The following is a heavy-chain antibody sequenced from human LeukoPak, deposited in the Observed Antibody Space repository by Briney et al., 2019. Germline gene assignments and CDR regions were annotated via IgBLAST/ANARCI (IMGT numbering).Heavy chain of an antibody. D-gene: IGHD1-26*01. Sequence: PGGSLRLSCVASGFTFSSYWMHWVRQTPGKGLVWVSHINSDGSSTSYADSVKGRFTISRDNAKNTLYLQMNGLRAEDTAVYYCARAKIGSFDYWGQGTLVTVSS. J-gene: IGHJ4*02. V-gene: IGHV3-74*01. CDR1: GFTFSSYW. CDR3: ARAKIGSFDY. CDR2: INSDGSST.